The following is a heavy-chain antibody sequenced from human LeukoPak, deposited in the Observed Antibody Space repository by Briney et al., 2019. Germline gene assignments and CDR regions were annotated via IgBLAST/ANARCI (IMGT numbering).Heavy chain of an antibody. Sequence: GGSLRLSCAASGFTFRSYWMHWVRQAPGKGLVWVSRINSDGSSTIYADSVKGRFTTSRDNAKNTLYLQMNSLRAEDTAVYYCASAVAVAGGGYWGQGTLVTVSS. CDR3: ASAVAVAGGGY. D-gene: IGHD6-19*01. J-gene: IGHJ4*02. V-gene: IGHV3-74*01. CDR2: INSDGSST. CDR1: GFTFRSYW.